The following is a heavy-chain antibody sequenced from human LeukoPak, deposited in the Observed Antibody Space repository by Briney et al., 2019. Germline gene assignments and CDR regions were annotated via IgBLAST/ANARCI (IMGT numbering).Heavy chain of an antibody. J-gene: IGHJ4*02. Sequence: VYLGGSLRLSCATSGFSFDRYTIHWVRQAPGKGLEWVSLAGWAGGTTFYSDSVRGRFTISRDSGRKSEYLQMNSLTTDDTAFYFCAKELDTMFFDYWGQGALVTVSS. V-gene: IGHV3-43*01. CDR3: AKELDTMFFDY. CDR1: GFSFDRYT. D-gene: IGHD3-10*02. CDR2: AGWAGGTT.